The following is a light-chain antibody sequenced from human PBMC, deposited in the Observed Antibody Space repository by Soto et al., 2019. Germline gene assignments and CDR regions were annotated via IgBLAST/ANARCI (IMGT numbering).Light chain of an antibody. J-gene: IGLJ2*01. CDR3: KSYRSVYAPLV. CDR1: SSDFGAYNY. V-gene: IGLV2-14*01. Sequence: QSALTQPASVSGSPGQSITISCTGTSSDFGAYNYVSWYQQHPGKAPKLMIYEVSNRPSGVSSRFSGSKSGNTASLTISGLQAEDEADYYCKSYRSVYAPLVFGGGTKVTVL. CDR2: EVS.